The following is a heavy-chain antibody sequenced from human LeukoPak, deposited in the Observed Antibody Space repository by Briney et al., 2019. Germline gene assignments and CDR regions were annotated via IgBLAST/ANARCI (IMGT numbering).Heavy chain of an antibody. CDR2: IIPIFGTA. V-gene: IGHV1-69*13. J-gene: IGHJ4*02. D-gene: IGHD3-22*01. CDR3: ARDPTYYYDSSGLLDY. CDR1: GGTFSSYA. Sequence: GASVKVSCKASGGTFSSYAISWVRQAPGQGLEWMGGIIPIFGTANYAQKFQGRVTITADESTSTAYMELSSLRSEDTAVYYCARDPTYYYDSSGLLDYRGQGTLVTVSS.